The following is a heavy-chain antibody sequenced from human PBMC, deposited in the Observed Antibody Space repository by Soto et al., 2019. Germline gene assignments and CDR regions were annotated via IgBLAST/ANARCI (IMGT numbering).Heavy chain of an antibody. D-gene: IGHD2-15*01. Sequence: GASVKVSCKASGGTFSSYAISWVRQAPGQGLEWMGGIIPIFGTANYAQKFQGRVTITADESTSTAYMELSSLRSEDTAVYYCARVPLGYCSGGSCPIDYWGQGTLVTVS. CDR1: GGTFSSYA. CDR2: IIPIFGTA. V-gene: IGHV1-69*13. J-gene: IGHJ4*02. CDR3: ARVPLGYCSGGSCPIDY.